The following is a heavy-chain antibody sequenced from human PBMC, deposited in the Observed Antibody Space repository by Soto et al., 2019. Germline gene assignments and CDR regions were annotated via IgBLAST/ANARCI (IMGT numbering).Heavy chain of an antibody. V-gene: IGHV3-33*01. CDR3: ASDLVGASDYHGLDV. CDR2: IWHDGNNK. Sequence: VGSLRLSCASSVFTFSNYGMHCVRQAPGKGLEWVAIIWHDGNNKYYADSVRGRFIISRDNSKNRLYLQMNSLRAEDTAVYYCASDLVGASDYHGLDVWGQGTTVTVSS. D-gene: IGHD1-26*01. CDR1: VFTFSNYG. J-gene: IGHJ6*01.